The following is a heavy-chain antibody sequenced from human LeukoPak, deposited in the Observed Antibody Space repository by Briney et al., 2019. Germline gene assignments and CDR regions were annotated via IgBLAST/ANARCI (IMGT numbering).Heavy chain of an antibody. CDR1: GFTFSDYY. J-gene: IGHJ4*02. CDR3: ARVMRSGSPFDY. CDR2: ISSSGSTM. V-gene: IGHV3-11*01. Sequence: PGGSLRLSCAASGFTFSDYYMSWIRQAPGKGLEWLSYISSSGSTMCYTDSVKGRFTISRDNAKNSLDLQMNSLRAEDTAVYFCARVMRSGSPFDYWGQGALVTVSS. D-gene: IGHD1-26*01.